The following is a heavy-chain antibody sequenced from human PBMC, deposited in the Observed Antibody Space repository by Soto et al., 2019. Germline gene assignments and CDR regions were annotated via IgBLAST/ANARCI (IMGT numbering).Heavy chain of an antibody. D-gene: IGHD2-2*02. CDR3: ARVGRCSSTSCYIIGLSVYGMDV. V-gene: IGHV4-39*01. J-gene: IGHJ6*02. CDR2: IYYSGST. CDR1: GGSISSSSYY. Sequence: LSLTCTVSGGSISSSSYYWGWIRQPPGKGLEWIGSIYYSGSTYYNPSLKSRVTISVDTSKNQFSLKLSSVTAADTAVYYCARVGRCSSTSCYIIGLSVYGMDVWGQGTTVTVSS.